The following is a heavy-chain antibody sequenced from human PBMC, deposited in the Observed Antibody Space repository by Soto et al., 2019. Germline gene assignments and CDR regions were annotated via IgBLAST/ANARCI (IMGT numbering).Heavy chain of an antibody. D-gene: IGHD1-26*01. CDR1: GFTFNSYA. Sequence: QVQLVESGGGVVQPGRSLRLSCAASGFTFNSYAMHWVRQAPGKGLEWVAVISYDGSNKYYADSVKGRFTISRDNSKNTLYLQMNSLRAEDTAVYYCARDRGSGSYHYYYYGMDVWGQGTTVTVSS. CDR3: ARDRGSGSYHYYYYGMDV. CDR2: ISYDGSNK. V-gene: IGHV3-30-3*01. J-gene: IGHJ6*02.